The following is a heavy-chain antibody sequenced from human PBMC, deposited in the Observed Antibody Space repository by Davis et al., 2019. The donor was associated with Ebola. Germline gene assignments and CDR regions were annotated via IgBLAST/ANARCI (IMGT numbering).Heavy chain of an antibody. Sequence: AASAKVSCTAPPATFTTYAISWVRHAPGQGLEWMVRIIPIFGTANYAQKFQGRVTITADESTSTAYMELSSLRSEDTAVYYCARETGLRSYGMDVWGQGTTVTVSS. CDR2: IIPIFGTA. J-gene: IGHJ6*02. D-gene: IGHD7-27*01. CDR1: PATFTTYA. V-gene: IGHV1-69*13. CDR3: ARETGLRSYGMDV.